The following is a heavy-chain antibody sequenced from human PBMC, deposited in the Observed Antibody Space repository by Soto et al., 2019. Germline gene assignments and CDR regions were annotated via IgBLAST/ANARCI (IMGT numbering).Heavy chain of an antibody. V-gene: IGHV4-31*03. Sequence: QVQLQESGPGLVKPSQTLSLTCTVSGGSISSGGYYWSWIRQHPGKGLECIGYIYYSGSTYYNPSLKSRVTISVDTSKNQFSLKLSSVTAADTAVYYCARVLLWFGEPHYFDYWGQGTLVTVSS. CDR3: ARVLLWFGEPHYFDY. D-gene: IGHD3-10*01. J-gene: IGHJ4*02. CDR1: GGSISSGGYY. CDR2: IYYSGST.